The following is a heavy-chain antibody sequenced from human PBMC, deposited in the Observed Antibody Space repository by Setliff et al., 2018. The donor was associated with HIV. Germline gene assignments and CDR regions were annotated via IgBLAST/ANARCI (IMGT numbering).Heavy chain of an antibody. D-gene: IGHD6-13*01. CDR2: VYYGGIT. CDR1: GVATDSNY. V-gene: IGHV4-59*01. Sequence: SETLSLTCTVSGVATDSNYWTWIRQSPGEGLEWIGYVYYGGITNYSPSLKSRVSISIDTSKNQFYLNLGSVTTADTAVYFCARGIRTAAAPTFDHWGQGALVTVSS. J-gene: IGHJ4*02. CDR3: ARGIRTAAAPTFDH.